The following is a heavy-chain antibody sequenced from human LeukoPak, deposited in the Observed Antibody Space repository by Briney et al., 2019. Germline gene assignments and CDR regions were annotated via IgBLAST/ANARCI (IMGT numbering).Heavy chain of an antibody. CDR2: FDPEDGET. J-gene: IGHJ6*03. V-gene: IGHV1-24*01. CDR1: GYTLTELS. Sequence: ASVKVSCKVSGYTLTELSMHWVRQAPGKGLEWMGGFDPEDGETIYAQKFQGRVTITTDESTSTAYMELSSLRSEDTAVYYCARGKTYYYYMDVWGKGTTVTVSS. CDR3: ARGKTYYYYMDV.